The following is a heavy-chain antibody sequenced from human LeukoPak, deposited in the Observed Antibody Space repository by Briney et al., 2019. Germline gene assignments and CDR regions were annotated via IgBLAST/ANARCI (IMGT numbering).Heavy chain of an antibody. V-gene: IGHV4-59*01. CDR1: GGSISSYY. CDR3: ARAVAGTWGNFDY. D-gene: IGHD6-19*01. Sequence: SETLSLTCTVSGGSISSYYWSWIRQRPGKGLEWIGYIYYSGSTNYNPSLKSRVTISVDTSKNQFSLKLSSVTAADTAVYYCARAVAGTWGNFDYWGQGTLVTVSS. CDR2: IYYSGST. J-gene: IGHJ4*02.